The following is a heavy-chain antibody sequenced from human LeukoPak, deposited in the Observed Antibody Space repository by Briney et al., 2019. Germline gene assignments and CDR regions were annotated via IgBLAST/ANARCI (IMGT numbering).Heavy chain of an antibody. CDR3: ARSGRNYDFWSGYTFDY. J-gene: IGHJ4*02. CDR2: IYTSGST. CDR1: GGSISSYY. Sequence: SETLSLSCTVSGGSISSYYWSWIRQPPGKGLEWIGYIYTSGSTNYNPSLKSRVTISEDTSKNQFSLKLSSVTAADTAVYYCARSGRNYDFWSGYTFDYWGQGTLVTVSS. V-gene: IGHV4-4*09. D-gene: IGHD3-3*01.